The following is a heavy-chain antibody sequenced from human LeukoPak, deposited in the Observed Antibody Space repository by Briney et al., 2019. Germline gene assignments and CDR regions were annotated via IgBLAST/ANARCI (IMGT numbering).Heavy chain of an antibody. Sequence: SVKVSCKASGGTFSSYAISWVRQAPGQGLEWMGRIIPILGIANYAQKFQGRVTITADKSTSTAYMELSSLRSEDTAVYYCARSSSWYRYFQHWGQGTLVTVS. V-gene: IGHV1-69*04. CDR1: GGTFSSYA. D-gene: IGHD6-13*01. J-gene: IGHJ1*01. CDR2: IIPILGIA. CDR3: ARSSSWYRYFQH.